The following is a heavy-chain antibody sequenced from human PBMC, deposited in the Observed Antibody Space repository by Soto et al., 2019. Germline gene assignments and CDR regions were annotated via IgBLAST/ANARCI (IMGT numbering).Heavy chain of an antibody. V-gene: IGHV2-5*02. Sequence: QITLKESGPTLVKPTQTLTLTCSFSGSSLSTNGVGVAWIRQPPGKALEWLALIYWDDDRRYNPSLKSRLTTPXDXXKNQVVLTMTNMDPVDTATSYCAHRPSTAPGYFDYWGQGTLVTVSS. J-gene: IGHJ4*02. CDR2: IYWDDDR. CDR1: GSSLSTNGVG. D-gene: IGHD2-15*01. CDR3: AHRPSTAPGYFDY.